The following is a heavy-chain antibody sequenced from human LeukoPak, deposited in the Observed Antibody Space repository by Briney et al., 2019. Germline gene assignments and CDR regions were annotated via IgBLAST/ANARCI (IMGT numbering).Heavy chain of an antibody. J-gene: IGHJ4*02. D-gene: IGHD3-3*01. CDR1: GGSISSYY. CDR2: IYYSGST. V-gene: IGHV4-59*01. Sequence: SETLSLPCTVSGGSISSYYWSWIRQPPGKGLEWIGYIYYSGSTNYNPSLKSRVTISVDASKNQFSLKLSSVTAADTAVYYCASLRYDFWSGYYLGLDYWGQGTLVTVSS. CDR3: ASLRYDFWSGYYLGLDY.